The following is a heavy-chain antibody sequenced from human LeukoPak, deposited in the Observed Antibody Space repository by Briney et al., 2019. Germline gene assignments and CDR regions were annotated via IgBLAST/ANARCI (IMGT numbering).Heavy chain of an antibody. CDR1: GFNFSNYV. Sequence: GGSLRLSCAASGFNFSNYVMSWVRQAPGKGLEWVSTMSDTGRSTFYGDSVKGRFTVSRDNSKDTLYLQMHSLRAEDTTVYYCAKVAYCGDDRSFNKWGQGTLVTVSS. V-gene: IGHV3-23*01. J-gene: IGHJ4*02. CDR3: AKVAYCGDDRSFNK. CDR2: MSDTGRST. D-gene: IGHD2-21*02.